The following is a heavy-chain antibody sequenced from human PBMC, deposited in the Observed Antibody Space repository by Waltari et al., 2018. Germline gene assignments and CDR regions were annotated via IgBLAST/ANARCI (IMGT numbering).Heavy chain of an antibody. CDR2: IRGDGSFT. V-gene: IGHV3-74*01. Sequence: EVQLVESGGGFIQPGGSLRLSGAVSGFTFSSYWMHWVRQAPGRGLVWVSRIRGDGSFTSYADSVKGRFTISRDNAKNTLYLQMNSLRAEETAVYYCVRSGSSTPFDYWGQGTLVTVSS. J-gene: IGHJ4*02. D-gene: IGHD6-6*01. CDR3: VRSGSSTPFDY. CDR1: GFTFSSYW.